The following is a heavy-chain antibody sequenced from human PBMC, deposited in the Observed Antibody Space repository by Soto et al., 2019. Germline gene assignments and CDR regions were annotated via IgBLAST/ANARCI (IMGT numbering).Heavy chain of an antibody. CDR1: GFTFSSYS. J-gene: IGHJ4*02. D-gene: IGHD5-12*01. Sequence: GGSLRLSCAASGFTFSSYSMNWVRQAPGKGLEWVSSISSSSSYIYYADSVKGRFTISRDNAKNSLYLQMNSLRAEDTAVYYCARWLGGYDDGHFDYWGQGTLVTVSS. V-gene: IGHV3-21*01. CDR2: ISSSSSYI. CDR3: ARWLGGYDDGHFDY.